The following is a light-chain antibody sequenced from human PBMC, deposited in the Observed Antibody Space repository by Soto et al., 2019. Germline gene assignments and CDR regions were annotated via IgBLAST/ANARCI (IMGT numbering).Light chain of an antibody. V-gene: IGKV1-39*01. CDR2: AAS. CDR3: QQCYSSPRT. J-gene: IGKJ1*01. Sequence: DIQMTQSPSTLSASVGDRVTITCRASQSISTYLNWYQQKLGRAPTLLIYAASSLPSGVPSRFSGGGSGTDFTLTISSLQPEDFAMYFCQQCYSSPRTFGQGTKVEIK. CDR1: QSISTY.